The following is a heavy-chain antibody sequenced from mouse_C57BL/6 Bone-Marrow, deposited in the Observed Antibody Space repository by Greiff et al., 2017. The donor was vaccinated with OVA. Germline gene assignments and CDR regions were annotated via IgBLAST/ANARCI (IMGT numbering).Heavy chain of an antibody. D-gene: IGHD2-10*01. CDR2: IWSGGST. V-gene: IGHV2-2*01. Sequence: QVQLKESGPGLVQPSQSLSITCTVSGFSLTSYGVHWVRQSPGKGLEWLGVIWSGGSTDYNAAFISRLSISKDNSKSQVFFKMNSLQADDTAIYYCARNPPSYGNYLYFDYWGQGTTLTVSS. CDR3: ARNPPSYGNYLYFDY. J-gene: IGHJ2*01. CDR1: GFSLTSYG.